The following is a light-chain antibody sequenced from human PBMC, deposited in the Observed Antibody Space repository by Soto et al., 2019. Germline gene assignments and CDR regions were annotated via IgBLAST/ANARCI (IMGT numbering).Light chain of an antibody. Sequence: EIVLTQSPGTLSLSPGERATLSCRASQSVSSSYLAWYQQKPGQAPRLLIYGASSRATGIPDRFSGSGSGTDVTLTSSRLEPEDCAVYYCQQYGSSPPYTFGQGTKLEIK. V-gene: IGKV3-20*01. CDR3: QQYGSSPPYT. J-gene: IGKJ2*01. CDR1: QSVSSSY. CDR2: GAS.